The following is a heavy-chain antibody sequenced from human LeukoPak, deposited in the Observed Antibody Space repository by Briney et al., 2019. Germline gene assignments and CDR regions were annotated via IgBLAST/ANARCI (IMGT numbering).Heavy chain of an antibody. J-gene: IGHJ4*02. CDR2: IRSKAYGGTT. Sequence: GRSLRLSCTASGFTFGDYAMSWVRQAPGEGLGWVGFIRSKAYGGTTEYAASVKGRFTISRDDSKSIAYLQMNSLKTEDTAVYYCTRGRGYCSGGSCYGYYWGQGTLVTVSS. D-gene: IGHD2-15*01. CDR3: TRGRGYCSGGSCYGYY. V-gene: IGHV3-49*04. CDR1: GFTFGDYA.